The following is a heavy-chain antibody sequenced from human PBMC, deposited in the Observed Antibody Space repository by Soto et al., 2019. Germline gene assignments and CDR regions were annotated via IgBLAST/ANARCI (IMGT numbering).Heavy chain of an antibody. Sequence: QVQLQQWGAGLLKPSETLSLTCAVYGGSFSGYYWSWIRQPPGKGLEWIGEINHSGSTNYNPSLKSRVNISVDTSKNQFSRKLSCVTAADTAVYYCARSGSGSSIHFPHWGQGTLVTVSS. V-gene: IGHV4-34*01. CDR1: GGSFSGYY. CDR3: ARSGSGSSIHFPH. CDR2: INHSGST. D-gene: IGHD3-10*01. J-gene: IGHJ1*01.